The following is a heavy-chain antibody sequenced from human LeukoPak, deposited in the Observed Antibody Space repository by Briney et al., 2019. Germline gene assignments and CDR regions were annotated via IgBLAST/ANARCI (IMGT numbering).Heavy chain of an antibody. CDR1: GGSISRGGYH. CDR3: ARWEVRLNAFEM. J-gene: IGHJ3*02. CDR2: FFTSGTP. Sequence: SETLSLTCTVSGGSISRGGYHWSWIRQPAGKGLEWIGRFFTSGTPNYNPSLKSRVTILVDTSTNQFSLSLSSVTAADTAVYYCARWEVRLNAFEMWGQGTMVTVSS. D-gene: IGHD3-10*01. V-gene: IGHV4-61*02.